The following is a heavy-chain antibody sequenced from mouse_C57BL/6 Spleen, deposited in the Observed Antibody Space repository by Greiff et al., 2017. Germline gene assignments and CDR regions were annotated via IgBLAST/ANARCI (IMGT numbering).Heavy chain of an antibody. D-gene: IGHD1-1*01. CDR2: IYPGNSDT. J-gene: IGHJ2*01. CDR1: GYTFTSYW. V-gene: IGHV1-5*01. CDR3: TLYYYGSSSPYDFDY. Sequence: EVQLQQSGTVLARPGASVKMSCKTSGYTFTSYWMHWVKQRPGQGLEWIGAIYPGNSDTSYNQKFKGKAKLTAVTSASTAYMELSSLTNEDSAVYYCTLYYYGSSSPYDFDYWGQGTTLTVAS.